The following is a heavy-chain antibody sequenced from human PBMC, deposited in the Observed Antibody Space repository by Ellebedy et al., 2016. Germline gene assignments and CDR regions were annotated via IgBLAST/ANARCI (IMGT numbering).Heavy chain of an antibody. CDR1: GFTFSDHY. Sequence: GGSLRLXXAASGFTFSDHYMDWVRQAPGKGLEWVGRTRNKANSYTTEYAASVKGRFTISRDDSKNSLYLQMNSLKTEDTAVYYCARGKFKWKYYYMDVWGKGTTVTVSS. D-gene: IGHD1-1*01. CDR2: TRNKANSYTT. CDR3: ARGKFKWKYYYMDV. V-gene: IGHV3-72*01. J-gene: IGHJ6*03.